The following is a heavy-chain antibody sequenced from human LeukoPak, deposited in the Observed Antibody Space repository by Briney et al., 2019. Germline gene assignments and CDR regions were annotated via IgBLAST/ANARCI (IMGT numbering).Heavy chain of an antibody. J-gene: IGHJ4*02. Sequence: SETLSLTCAVYGGSFSGYYWSWIRQPPGKGLEWIGEINHSGSTNYNPSLKSRVTISVDTSKNQFSLKLSSLTAADTAVYYCARHPFATPFDYWGPGTLVTVSS. V-gene: IGHV4-34*01. D-gene: IGHD2-15*01. CDR3: ARHPFATPFDY. CDR1: GGSFSGYY. CDR2: INHSGST.